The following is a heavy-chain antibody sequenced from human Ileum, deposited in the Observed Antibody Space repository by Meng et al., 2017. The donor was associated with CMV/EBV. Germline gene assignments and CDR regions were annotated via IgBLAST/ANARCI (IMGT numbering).Heavy chain of an antibody. V-gene: IGHV4-30-4*08. CDR3: ARGGIFRGLDY. CDR2: IYYNGNA. D-gene: IGHD3-10*01. J-gene: IGHJ4*02. Sequence: LEKSGPGLGNPSQTLSVPCSVVGYSIDSGDYSWNWVRQPPGKGLEWIGYIYYNGNAYYNPSLKSQVTISVDTSKNQFSLRLKSVTAADSAVYFCARGGIFRGLDYWGQGTLVTVSS. CDR1: GYSIDSGDYS.